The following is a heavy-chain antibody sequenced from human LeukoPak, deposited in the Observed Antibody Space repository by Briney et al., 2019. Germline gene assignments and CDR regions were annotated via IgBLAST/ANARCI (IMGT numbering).Heavy chain of an antibody. J-gene: IGHJ4*02. CDR2: IYYSGST. CDR1: GGSISSYY. Sequence: SETLSLTCTVSGGSISSYYWSWIRQPPGKGLEWIGYIYYSGSTNYNPSLKSRVTISVDTSKNQFSLKLSSVTAADTAVYYCARVSRGYSYGYRYYFDYWGQGTLVTVSS. CDR3: ARVSRGYSYGYRYYFDY. V-gene: IGHV4-59*12. D-gene: IGHD5-18*01.